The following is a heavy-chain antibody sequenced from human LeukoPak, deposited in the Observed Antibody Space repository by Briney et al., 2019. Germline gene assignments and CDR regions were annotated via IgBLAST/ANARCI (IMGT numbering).Heavy chain of an antibody. CDR1: GGSFSGYY. J-gene: IGHJ4*02. D-gene: IGHD6-13*01. Sequence: SETLSLTCAVYGGSFSGYYWGWIRQPPGKGLEWIGEINHSGSTNYNPSLKSRVTISVDTSKNQFSLKLSSVTAADTAVYYCARLGVAVASNYFDFWGQGTLVTVSS. V-gene: IGHV4-34*01. CDR3: ARLGVAVASNYFDF. CDR2: INHSGST.